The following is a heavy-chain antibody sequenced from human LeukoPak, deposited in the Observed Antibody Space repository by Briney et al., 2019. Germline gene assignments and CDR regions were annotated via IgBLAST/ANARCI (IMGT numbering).Heavy chain of an antibody. CDR3: ARVEDIVVVPAADY. D-gene: IGHD2-2*01. Sequence: GGSLRLSCAASGFTFSSYSMNWVRQAPGKGLEWVSYISSSSSTIYYADSVKGRFTISRDNAKNSLYLQMNNLRAEDTAVYYCARVEDIVVVPAADYWGQGTLVTVSS. V-gene: IGHV3-48*01. J-gene: IGHJ4*02. CDR2: ISSSSSTI. CDR1: GFTFSSYS.